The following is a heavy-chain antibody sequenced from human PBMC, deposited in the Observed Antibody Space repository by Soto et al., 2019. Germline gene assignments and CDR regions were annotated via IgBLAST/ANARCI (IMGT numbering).Heavy chain of an antibody. CDR2: ISYDGSNK. Sequence: GSLRLSCAASGFTFSSYAMHWVRQAPGKGLEWVAVISYDGSNKYYADSVKGRFTISRDNSKNTLYLQMNSLRAEDTAVYYCARYSSSWYFDYWGQGTLVTVSS. V-gene: IGHV3-30-3*01. D-gene: IGHD6-13*01. CDR1: GFTFSSYA. J-gene: IGHJ4*02. CDR3: ARYSSSWYFDY.